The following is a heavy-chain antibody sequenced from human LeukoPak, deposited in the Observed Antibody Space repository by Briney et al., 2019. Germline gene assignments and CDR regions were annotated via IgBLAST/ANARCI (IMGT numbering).Heavy chain of an antibody. Sequence: GGSLRLSCAASGFTFSIYAMSWVRQAPGKGLEWVSSISSSSSFIFYADSMKGRFTISRDNAKISLYLQMHSLRAEDTAVYYCARDSSGYGGCFDYWGQGTLVTVSS. D-gene: IGHD5-12*01. V-gene: IGHV3-21*01. CDR3: ARDSSGYGGCFDY. CDR1: GFTFSIYA. CDR2: ISSSSSFI. J-gene: IGHJ4*02.